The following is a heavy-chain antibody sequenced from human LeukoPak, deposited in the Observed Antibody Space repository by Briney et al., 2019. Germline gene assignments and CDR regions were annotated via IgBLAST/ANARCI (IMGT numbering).Heavy chain of an antibody. J-gene: IGHJ3*02. CDR3: ARPHKQQLDVFDI. CDR1: GYTFTSYD. V-gene: IGHV1-8*01. Sequence: ASVKVSCKASGYTFTSYDINWVRQATGQGLEWMGWMNPNSGNTGYAQKFQGRVTMTRNTSISTAYMELSSLRSEDTAVYYCARPHKQQLDVFDIWAQGTMATVS. CDR2: MNPNSGNT. D-gene: IGHD6-13*01.